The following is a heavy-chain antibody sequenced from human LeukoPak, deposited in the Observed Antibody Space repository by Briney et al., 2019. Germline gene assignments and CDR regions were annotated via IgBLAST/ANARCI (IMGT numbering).Heavy chain of an antibody. J-gene: IGHJ5*02. CDR1: GFTFSSYW. V-gene: IGHV3-74*01. Sequence: GGSLRLSCAASGFTFSSYWMHWVRHAPGKGLVWVSRINSDGSSTSYADSVKGRFTISRDNAKNTLYLQMNSLRAEDTAVYYRARAIAVAGRVSWFDLWGQGTLVTVSS. CDR3: ARAIAVAGRVSWFDL. CDR2: INSDGSST. D-gene: IGHD6-19*01.